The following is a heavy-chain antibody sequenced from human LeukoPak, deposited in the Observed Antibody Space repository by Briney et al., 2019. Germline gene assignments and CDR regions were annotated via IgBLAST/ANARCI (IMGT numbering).Heavy chain of an antibody. V-gene: IGHV1-46*01. CDR1: GYTFTNNW. CDR3: ARDNSVRDEAWWFYP. Sequence: ASVKVSCKAFGYTFTNNWMHWVRQAPGQGPEWMGLISPTGGSTAYAQKFQGRVTLARDMSTSTDYLELSSLRSEDTAVYYCARDNSVRDEAWWFYPWGQGTLVTVSS. J-gene: IGHJ5*02. CDR2: ISPTGGST. D-gene: IGHD5-24*01.